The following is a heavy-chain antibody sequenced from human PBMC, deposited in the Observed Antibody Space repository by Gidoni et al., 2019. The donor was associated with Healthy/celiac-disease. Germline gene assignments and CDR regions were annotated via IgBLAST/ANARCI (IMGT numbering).Heavy chain of an antibody. CDR3: ARERGIVVVPAAPRDYYYYGMDV. CDR2: IIPIFGTA. Sequence: QVQLVQSGAEVKKPGSSVKVSCKASGGTFSSYAISWVRQAPGQGLEWMGGIIPIFGTANYAQKVQGRVTITADESTSTAYMGLSSLRSEDTAVYYCARERGIVVVPAAPRDYYYYGMDVWGQGTTVTVSS. CDR1: GGTFSSYA. J-gene: IGHJ6*02. V-gene: IGHV1-69*01. D-gene: IGHD2-2*01.